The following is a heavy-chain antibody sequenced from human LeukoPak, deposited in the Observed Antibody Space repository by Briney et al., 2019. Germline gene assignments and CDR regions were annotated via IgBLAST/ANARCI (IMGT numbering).Heavy chain of an antibody. CDR2: IYMSGST. V-gene: IGHV4-61*02. CDR3: ARVVWGGDFHYSLDV. CDR1: GGSIRSGTDY. Sequence: PSETLSLTCTVSGGSIRSGTDYWSWIRQPAGKRLEWIGLIYMSGSTDYNPSFKSRVTMSVDTSKNQVSLKLRSVTAADTAVYYCARVVWGGDFHYSLDVWGKGTTVIVSS. J-gene: IGHJ6*03. D-gene: IGHD7-27*01.